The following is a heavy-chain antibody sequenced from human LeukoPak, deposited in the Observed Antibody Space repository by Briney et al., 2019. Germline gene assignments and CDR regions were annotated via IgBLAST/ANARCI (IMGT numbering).Heavy chain of an antibody. Sequence: SETLSLTRTVSGGSISSYYWSWIRQPPGKGLEWIGYIYYSGSTNYNPSLKSRVTISVDTSKNQFSLKLSSVTAEDTAVYYCARVIRYCNSTSCHGLDAFDIWGQGTMVTVSS. CDR3: ARVIRYCNSTSCHGLDAFDI. CDR1: GGSISSYY. V-gene: IGHV4-59*01. J-gene: IGHJ3*02. CDR2: IYYSGST. D-gene: IGHD2-2*01.